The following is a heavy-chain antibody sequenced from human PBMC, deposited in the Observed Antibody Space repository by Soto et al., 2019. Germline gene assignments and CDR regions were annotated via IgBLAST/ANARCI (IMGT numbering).Heavy chain of an antibody. CDR1: GFTFSNYN. V-gene: IGHV3-21*01. CDR3: AREGALKPGAS. CDR2: ISGTSVYI. J-gene: IGHJ5*02. Sequence: PGGSLRLSCVASGFTFSNYNMNWVRQAPGKGLEWVSHISGTSVYIHYADSVKGRFTISRDNAKNAVYLQMDSLRVDDTAVYYCAREGALKPGASWGKGALVTVS.